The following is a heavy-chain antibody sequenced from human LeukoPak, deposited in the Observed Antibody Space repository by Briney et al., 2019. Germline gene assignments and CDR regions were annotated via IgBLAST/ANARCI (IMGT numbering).Heavy chain of an antibody. D-gene: IGHD2-15*01. J-gene: IGHJ5*02. CDR3: ARDVVVVAATWFDP. Sequence: GGSLRLSCAASGFTFSSYAMSCVRQAPGKGLEWVSAISGSGGSTYYADSVKGRFTISRDNSKNTLYLQMNSLRAEDTAVYYCARDVVVVAATWFDPWGQGTLVTVSS. CDR2: ISGSGGST. CDR1: GFTFSSYA. V-gene: IGHV3-23*01.